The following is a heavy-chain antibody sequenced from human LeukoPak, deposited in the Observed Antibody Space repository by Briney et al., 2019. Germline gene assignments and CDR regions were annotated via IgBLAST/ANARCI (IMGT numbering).Heavy chain of an antibody. CDR1: GGSVSSGGYY. J-gene: IGHJ4*02. V-gene: IGHV4-31*03. Sequence: PSQTLSLTCTVSGGSVSSGGYYWIWIRQHPGKGLEWIGYIDYSGGTYYNPSLKSRVTISIDTSKNQFSLNLGSVTAADTALYYCARSPYSSTGFFDYWGQGTLVTVSS. CDR3: ARSPYSSTGFFDY. D-gene: IGHD6-13*01. CDR2: IDYSGGT.